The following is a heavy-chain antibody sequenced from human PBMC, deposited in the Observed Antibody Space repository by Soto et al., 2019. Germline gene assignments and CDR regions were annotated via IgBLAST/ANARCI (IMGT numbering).Heavy chain of an antibody. Sequence: EVQLLESGGGLVQPGGSLRLSFAASGFTFNNYAMTWVRQAPGKGLEWVSALSGGGDTTSYADSVKGRFTVSRDGSKNTLYRQMSSLRAEDTALYYCAKGRGGSGSLTPRVDFWGQGTLVTVSS. CDR3: AKGRGGSGSLTPRVDF. CDR1: GFTFNNYA. J-gene: IGHJ4*02. V-gene: IGHV3-23*01. D-gene: IGHD3-10*01. CDR2: LSGGGDTT.